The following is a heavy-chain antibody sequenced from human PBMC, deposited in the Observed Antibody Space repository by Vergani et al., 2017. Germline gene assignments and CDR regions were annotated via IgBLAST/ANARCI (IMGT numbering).Heavy chain of an antibody. Sequence: EVQLLESGGGLVQPGGSLRLSCAASGFTFSSYAMSWVRQAPGKGLERVSAISGSGGSTYYADSVKGRFTISRDNSKNTLYLQMNSLRAEDTAVYYCAKIMRSGSYPYYFDYWGQGTLVTVSS. D-gene: IGHD1-26*01. CDR3: AKIMRSGSYPYYFDY. CDR2: ISGSGGST. J-gene: IGHJ4*02. V-gene: IGHV3-23*01. CDR1: GFTFSSYA.